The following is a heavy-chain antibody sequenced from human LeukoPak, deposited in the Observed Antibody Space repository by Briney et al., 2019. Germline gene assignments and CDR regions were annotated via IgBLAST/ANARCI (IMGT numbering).Heavy chain of an antibody. CDR2: VDPEDGET. D-gene: IGHD3-3*01. CDR1: GYTFTDYY. J-gene: IGHJ6*03. CDR3: ATLRFLEWFSYYYYMDV. Sequence: ATVKISCKVSGYTFTDYYMHWVQQAPGKGLEWMGLVDPEDGETIHAEKFQGRVTITADTSTDTAYMELSSLRSEDTAVYYCATLRFLEWFSYYYYMDVWGKGTTVTVSS. V-gene: IGHV1-69-2*01.